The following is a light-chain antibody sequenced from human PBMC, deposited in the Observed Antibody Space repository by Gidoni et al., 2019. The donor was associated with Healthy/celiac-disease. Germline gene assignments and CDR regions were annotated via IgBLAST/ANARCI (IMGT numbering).Light chain of an antibody. V-gene: IGLV3-1*01. J-gene: IGLJ2*01. CDR3: QAWDSSTGV. CDR1: KLGDKY. CDR2: QDI. Sequence: SYELTQPPSVSVSPGQTASITCSGDKLGDKYACWYQQKTGPSPVLVIYQDIKRPSGLPERFSGSNSGNTATLTISGTQAMDEADYYCQAWDSSTGVFGGGTKLTVL.